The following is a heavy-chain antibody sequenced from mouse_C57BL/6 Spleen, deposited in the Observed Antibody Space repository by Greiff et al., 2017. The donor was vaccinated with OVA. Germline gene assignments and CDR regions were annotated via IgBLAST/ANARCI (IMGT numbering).Heavy chain of an antibody. CDR2: ISDGGSYT. CDR3: ARGRVARLLSDY. CDR1: GFTFSSYA. V-gene: IGHV5-4*03. J-gene: IGHJ2*01. D-gene: IGHD1-1*02. Sequence: EVKLMESGGGLVKPGGSLKLSCAASGFTFSSYAMSWVRQTPEKRLEWVATISDGGSYTYYPDNVKGRFTISRDNAKNNQYLQMSHLKSEDTAMYYCARGRVARLLSDYWGQGTTLTVSS.